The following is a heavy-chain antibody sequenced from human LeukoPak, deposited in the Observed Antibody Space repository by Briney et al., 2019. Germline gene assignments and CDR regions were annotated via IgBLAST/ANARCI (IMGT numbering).Heavy chain of an antibody. CDR1: GFTVSSNY. V-gene: IGHV3-66*01. D-gene: IGHD3-10*01. Sequence: GGSLRLSCAASGFTVSSNYMSWVRQAPGKGLEWVSVIYSGGSTYYADSVKGRFTISRDNAKNSLYLQLNSLRDEDTAVYYCARVRHGMVRGVTDYWGQGTLVTVSS. CDR3: ARVRHGMVRGVTDY. J-gene: IGHJ4*02. CDR2: IYSGGST.